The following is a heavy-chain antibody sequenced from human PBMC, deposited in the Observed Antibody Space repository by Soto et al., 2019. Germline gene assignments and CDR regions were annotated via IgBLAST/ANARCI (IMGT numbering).Heavy chain of an antibody. V-gene: IGHV5-10-1*03. CDR1: GYNFTSYW. CDR3: ARRGYDFWSGLDV. D-gene: IGHD3-3*01. J-gene: IGHJ6*02. CDR2: IDPTDSFT. Sequence: EVQLVQSGAEVKKPGESLRISCKGSGYNFTSYWIIWVRQMPGKGLEWTGNIDPTDSFTNYSPSFQGHVTISTDKSMSTAYLQWGTLKASDTAMYYCARRGYDFWSGLDVWGQGTTVTISS.